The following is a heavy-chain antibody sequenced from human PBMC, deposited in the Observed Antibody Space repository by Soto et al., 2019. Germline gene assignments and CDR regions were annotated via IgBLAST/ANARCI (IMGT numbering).Heavy chain of an antibody. V-gene: IGHV1-69*08. CDR2: IIPILGIA. Sequence: QVQLVQSGAEVKKPGSSVKVSCKASGGTFSSYTISWVRQAPGQGLEWMGRIIPILGIANYAQKFQGRVTITADKSTSTAYMELSSLRSEDTAVYYCARDVQTTVTTFWCDPWGQGTLVTVSS. CDR3: ARDVQTTVTTFWCDP. CDR1: GGTFSSYT. D-gene: IGHD4-17*01. J-gene: IGHJ5*02.